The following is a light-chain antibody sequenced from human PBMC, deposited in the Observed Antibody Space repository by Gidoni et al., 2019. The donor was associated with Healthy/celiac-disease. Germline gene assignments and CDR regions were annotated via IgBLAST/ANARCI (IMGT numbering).Light chain of an antibody. CDR2: DNN. CDR1: SSNIGNNY. Sequence: VQTVTISCSGSSSNIGNNYVSWYQQLPGTAPKLLIYDNNKRPSGIPDRFSGSKSGTSATLGITGLQTGDEADYYCGTWDSSLSAVFGGGTKLTVL. V-gene: IGLV1-51*01. J-gene: IGLJ2*01. CDR3: GTWDSSLSAV.